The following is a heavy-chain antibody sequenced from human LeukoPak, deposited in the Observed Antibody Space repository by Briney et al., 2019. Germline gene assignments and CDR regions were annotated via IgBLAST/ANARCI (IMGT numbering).Heavy chain of an antibody. CDR2: INAGNGNT. Sequence: ASVKVSCTASGYTFTSYAMHWVRQAPGQRLEWMGWINAGNGNTKYSQKFQGRVTITRDTSASTAYMELSSLRSEDTAVYYCARAQTTMVRGGRAFDIWGQGTMVTVSS. D-gene: IGHD3-10*01. CDR1: GYTFTSYA. J-gene: IGHJ3*02. CDR3: ARAQTTMVRGGRAFDI. V-gene: IGHV1-3*01.